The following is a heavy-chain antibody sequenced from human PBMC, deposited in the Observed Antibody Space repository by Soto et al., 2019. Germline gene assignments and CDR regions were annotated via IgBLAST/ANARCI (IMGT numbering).Heavy chain of an antibody. CDR2: IIPIFGTA. Sequence: GASVKVSCKASRGTFSSYAISWVRQAPGQGLEWMGGIIPIFGTANYAQKFQGRVTITADKSTSAAYMELSSLRSEDTAVYYCARRRYCSSTSCYTHYYYGMDVWGQGTTVTVSS. CDR1: RGTFSSYA. V-gene: IGHV1-69*06. CDR3: ARRRYCSSTSCYTHYYYGMDV. D-gene: IGHD2-2*02. J-gene: IGHJ6*02.